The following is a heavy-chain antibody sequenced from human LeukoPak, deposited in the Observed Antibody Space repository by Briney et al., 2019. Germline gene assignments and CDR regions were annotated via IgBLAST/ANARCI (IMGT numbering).Heavy chain of an antibody. V-gene: IGHV1-69*04. CDR3: ARVGDTAHLYQSWPPFY. D-gene: IGHD5-18*01. CDR1: GGTYRSYA. J-gene: IGHJ4*02. Sequence: SVNVSCKSSGGTYRSYAISWVRQAPGQGLEWMGRIIPIFGIANYAQKFQGRATITADKSTSTAYMELSSLRSEDTAVYYCARVGDTAHLYQSWPPFYCGQGTLITVSS. CDR2: IIPIFGIA.